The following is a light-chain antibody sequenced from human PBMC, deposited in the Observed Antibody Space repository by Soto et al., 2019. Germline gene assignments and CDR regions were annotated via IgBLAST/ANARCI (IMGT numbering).Light chain of an antibody. J-gene: IGLJ1*01. V-gene: IGLV2-11*01. Sequence: QSVLTQPPSVSGSPGQSVTISCTGTSSDVGGYNYVSWYQQHPGKAPTVIIFDVSKRPAGVPDRFSGSKSGSTASLTISGLQPDDEADYYCCSYAGGFYVVGTGTKLTVL. CDR2: DVS. CDR1: SSDVGGYNY. CDR3: CSYAGGFYV.